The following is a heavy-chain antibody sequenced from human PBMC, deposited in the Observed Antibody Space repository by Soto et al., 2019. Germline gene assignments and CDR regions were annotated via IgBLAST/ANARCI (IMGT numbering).Heavy chain of an antibody. CDR3: ARGGWYRDAFDI. Sequence: GGSLRLSCAASGFTFSSYSMNWVRQAPGKGLEWVSSISSSSSYIYYADSVKGRFTISRDNAKNSLYLQMNSLRAEDTAVYYCARGGWYRDAFDIWGQGTMVTVSS. CDR1: GFTFSSYS. J-gene: IGHJ3*02. D-gene: IGHD6-13*01. CDR2: ISSSSSYI. V-gene: IGHV3-21*01.